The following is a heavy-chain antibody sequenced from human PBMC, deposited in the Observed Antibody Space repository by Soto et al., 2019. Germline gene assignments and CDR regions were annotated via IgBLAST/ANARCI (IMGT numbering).Heavy chain of an antibody. Sequence: QTLSLTGSISWGRVSSCTSGWNWIRHSPSRGFEWLGRTLYRSKWYNDYALSVRSRITVNPDTSKNQFFLQLNSVTPEDTAVYYCARGNNYAFDIWGQGTMV. CDR2: TLYRSKWYN. J-gene: IGHJ3*02. CDR1: WGRVSSCTSG. CDR3: ARGNNYAFDI. V-gene: IGHV6-1*01.